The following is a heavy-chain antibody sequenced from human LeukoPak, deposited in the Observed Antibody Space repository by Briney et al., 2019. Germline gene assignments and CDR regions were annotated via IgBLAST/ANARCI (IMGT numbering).Heavy chain of an antibody. CDR2: IYYSGST. J-gene: IGHJ4*01. D-gene: IGHD6-6*01. CDR3: ARIRVHSSTLNFDC. CDR1: GGSISSRTYY. V-gene: IGHV4-39*01. Sequence: SETLSLTCNVSGGSISSRTYYWGWIRQPPGKGLEWIGSIYYSGSTYYNPSLKSRVTISVDTSKNQFSLKLSSLTAADTAVYYCARIRVHSSTLNFDCWGHGTLVTVSS.